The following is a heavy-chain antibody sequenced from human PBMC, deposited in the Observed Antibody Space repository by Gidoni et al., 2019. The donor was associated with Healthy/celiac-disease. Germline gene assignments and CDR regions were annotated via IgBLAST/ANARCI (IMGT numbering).Heavy chain of an antibody. CDR2: TYYRSKWYN. CDR3: ARAPDTYYYGSGSYDY. V-gene: IGHV6-1*01. CDR1: GDSVSRNSAA. D-gene: IGHD3-10*01. Sequence: QVQLQQSGPGLVKPSQTLSLTCAISGDSVSRNSAAWNWIRQSPSRGLEWLGRTYYRSKWYNDYAVSVKSRITINPDTSKNQFSLQLNSVTPEDTAVYYCARAPDTYYYGSGSYDYWGQGTLVTVSS. J-gene: IGHJ4*02.